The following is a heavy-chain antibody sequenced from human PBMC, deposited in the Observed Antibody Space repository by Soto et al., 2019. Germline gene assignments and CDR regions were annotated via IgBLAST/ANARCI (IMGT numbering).Heavy chain of an antibody. Sequence: SETLSLTCTVSGGSISSYYWSWIRQPPGKGLEWIGYIYYSGSTNYNPSLKSRVTISVDTSKNQFSLKLSSVTAADTAVYYCARVAVGSSSGTFFDYWGQGTLVTVSS. CDR2: IYYSGST. D-gene: IGHD1-26*01. CDR3: ARVAVGSSSGTFFDY. CDR1: GGSISSYY. J-gene: IGHJ4*02. V-gene: IGHV4-59*01.